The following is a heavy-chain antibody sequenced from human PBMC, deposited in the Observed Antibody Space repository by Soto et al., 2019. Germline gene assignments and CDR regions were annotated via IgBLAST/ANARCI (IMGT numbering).Heavy chain of an antibody. V-gene: IGHV1-69*06. Sequence: SVNVSRKATGGTFSSYAISWVRQAPGQGLEWMGGTVPMLGTANFAQNGQSRDTITADKSTFTASMEHSSLRSEDTAIYFCARDGAEDNCDWSPWEIYYYGMDVWGQGTTVTVSS. J-gene: IGHJ6*02. D-gene: IGHD1-20*01. CDR3: ARDGAEDNCDWSPWEIYYYGMDV. CDR1: GGTFSSYA. CDR2: TVPMLGTA.